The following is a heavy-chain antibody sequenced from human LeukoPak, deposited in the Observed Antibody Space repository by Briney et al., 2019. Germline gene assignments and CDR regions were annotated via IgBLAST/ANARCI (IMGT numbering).Heavy chain of an antibody. V-gene: IGHV4-59*12. D-gene: IGHD3-9*01. J-gene: IGHJ4*02. CDR2: IYYSGST. CDR1: GGSISSYY. CDR3: ARESPTYYDILTGYPAFDY. Sequence: SETLSLTCTVSGGSISSYYWNWIRQPPGKGLEWIGYIYYSGSTNYNPSLKSRVTISVDTSKNQFSLKLSSVTAADTAVYYCARESPTYYDILTGYPAFDYWGQGTLVTVSS.